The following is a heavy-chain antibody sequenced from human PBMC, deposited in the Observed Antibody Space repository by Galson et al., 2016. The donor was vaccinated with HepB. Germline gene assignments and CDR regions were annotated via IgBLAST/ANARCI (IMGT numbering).Heavy chain of an antibody. CDR1: GYSFTSYW. Sequence: QSGAAVKKPGESLKISCKGSGYSFTSYWIAWVRQMPGRGLEWMGIIYPGDSKTRFSPSFQGQVTISADKSTSTAYLQWSSLKASDTAMYYCARHLNYHDSTGYYYGDYWGQGTLVTVSS. CDR3: ARHLNYHDSTGYYYGDY. V-gene: IGHV5-51*01. D-gene: IGHD3-22*01. J-gene: IGHJ4*02. CDR2: IYPGDSKT.